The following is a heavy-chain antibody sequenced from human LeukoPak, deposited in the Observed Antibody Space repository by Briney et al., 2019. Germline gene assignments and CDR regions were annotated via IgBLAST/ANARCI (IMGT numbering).Heavy chain of an antibody. CDR2: INPSGGST. V-gene: IGHV1-46*01. D-gene: IGHD6-19*01. CDR1: GYTFTSYY. Sequence: ASVKVSCKASGYTFTSYYMHWVRQAPGQGLEWMGIINPSGGSTSYAQKFQGRVTMTRDMSTSTVYMELSSLRSEDTAVYYCARDPDLLSIAVAGTGYAFDIWGQGTMVTVSS. J-gene: IGHJ3*02. CDR3: ARDPDLLSIAVAGTGYAFDI.